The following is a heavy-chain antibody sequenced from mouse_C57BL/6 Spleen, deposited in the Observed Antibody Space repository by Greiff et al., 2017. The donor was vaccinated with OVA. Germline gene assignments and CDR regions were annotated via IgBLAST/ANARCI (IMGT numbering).Heavy chain of an antibody. V-gene: IGHV14-1*01. J-gene: IGHJ2*01. CDR3: TTDYGSSSVTG. Sequence: EVKLQQSGAELVRPGASVKLSCTASGFNIKDYYMHWVKQRPEQGLEWIGRIDPEDGDTEYAPKFQGKATMTADTSSNTAYLQLSSLTSEDTAVYYCTTDYGSSSVTGWGQGTTLTVSS. D-gene: IGHD1-1*01. CDR1: GFNIKDYY. CDR2: IDPEDGDT.